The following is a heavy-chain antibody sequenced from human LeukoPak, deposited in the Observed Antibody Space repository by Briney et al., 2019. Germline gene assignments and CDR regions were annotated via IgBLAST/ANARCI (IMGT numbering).Heavy chain of an antibody. CDR1: GFSFSTQR. Sequence: PGGSLRLSCAASGFSFSTQRMHWVRQAPGKGLVWVSYINIDERITGYADSVKGRFTISRDNAKNTLYLQVNSLRAEDTAAYYCAKGGKWDVTPFDYWGQGTLVTVSS. CDR2: INIDERIT. J-gene: IGHJ4*02. V-gene: IGHV3-74*01. D-gene: IGHD1-26*01. CDR3: AKGGKWDVTPFDY.